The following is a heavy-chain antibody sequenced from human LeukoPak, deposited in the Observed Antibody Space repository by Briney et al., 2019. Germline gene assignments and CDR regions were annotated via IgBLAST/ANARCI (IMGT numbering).Heavy chain of an antibody. Sequence: PGGSLRLSCAASGFTFSSYSMNWVRQAPGKGLEWVSSISSSSSYIYYADSVKGRFTISRDNAKNSLYLQMNSLRAEDTAVYYCARDSPGIAAPGTLRSFDYWGQGTLVTVSS. D-gene: IGHD6-13*01. CDR1: GFTFSSYS. CDR3: ARDSPGIAAPGTLRSFDY. V-gene: IGHV3-21*01. CDR2: ISSSSSYI. J-gene: IGHJ4*02.